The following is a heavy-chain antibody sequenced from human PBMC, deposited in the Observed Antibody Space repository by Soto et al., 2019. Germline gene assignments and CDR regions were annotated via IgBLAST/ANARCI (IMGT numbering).Heavy chain of an antibody. J-gene: IGHJ4*02. D-gene: IGHD5-12*01. Sequence: QVQLVQSGAEVKKPGSSVKVSCKASGGTFSSYAISWVRQAPGQGLEWMGGIIPIFGTANYAQKFQGRVTITADKSTSIAYMELSSLRSEDTAVYYCARESQNRGDGYKSFDYWGQGTLVTVSS. CDR2: IIPIFGTA. V-gene: IGHV1-69*06. CDR1: GGTFSSYA. CDR3: ARESQNRGDGYKSFDY.